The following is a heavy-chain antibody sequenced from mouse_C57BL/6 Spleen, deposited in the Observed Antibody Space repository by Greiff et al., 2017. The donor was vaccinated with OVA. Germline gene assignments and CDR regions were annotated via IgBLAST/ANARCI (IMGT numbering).Heavy chain of an antibody. CDR1: GYTFTSYW. CDR2: IYPSDSET. D-gene: IGHD2-4*01. V-gene: IGHV1-61*01. CDR3: ARFYYDYDYFDY. Sequence: QVQLQQPGAELVRPGSSVKLSCKASGYTFTSYWMDWVKQRPGQGLAWIGNIYPSDSETHYNQKFKDKATLTVDKSSSTAYMQLSSLTSEDSAVYYCARFYYDYDYFDYWGQGTTLTVSS. J-gene: IGHJ2*01.